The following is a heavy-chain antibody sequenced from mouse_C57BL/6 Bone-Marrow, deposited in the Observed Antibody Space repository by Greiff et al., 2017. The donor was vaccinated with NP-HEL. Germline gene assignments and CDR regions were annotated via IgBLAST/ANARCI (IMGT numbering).Heavy chain of an antibody. CDR3: ARMGSRGYFDY. CDR1: GYTFTDYY. CDR2: INPYNGGT. D-gene: IGHD1-1*01. Sequence: EVQLQQSGPVLVKPGASVKLSCKASGYTFTDYYMNWVKQSPGKSLEWIGVINPYNGGTSYNQKFKGQATLTVDNSSSTDYMELNSLTSEDSAVYYCARMGSRGYFDYWGQGTTLTVSS. V-gene: IGHV1-19*01. J-gene: IGHJ2*01.